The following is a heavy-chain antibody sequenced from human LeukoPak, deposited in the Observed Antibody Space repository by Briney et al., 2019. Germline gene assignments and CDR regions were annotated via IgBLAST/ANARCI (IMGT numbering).Heavy chain of an antibody. V-gene: IGHV1-2*02. CDR1: GYTFTDNY. D-gene: IGHD2-21*02. CDR3: GRVAYCGSGCYYYFDY. CDR2: INPRSGGT. J-gene: IGHJ4*02. Sequence: GASVKVSCKASGYTFTDNYIHWVRQAPGQGLEWMGWINPRSGGTSYGQKFQGRVTVTRDTSISTAYMELSSLTSDDTAVYYCGRVAYCGSGCYYYFDYWGQGTLVPVSS.